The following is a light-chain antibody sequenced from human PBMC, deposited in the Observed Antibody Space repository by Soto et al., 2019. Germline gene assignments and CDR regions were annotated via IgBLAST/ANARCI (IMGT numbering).Light chain of an antibody. CDR3: CSYAHRSPPLYV. V-gene: IGLV2-11*01. CDR2: DVT. Sequence: QSALTQPRSVPGSPGQSVTISCTGTTSDVGGYNYVSWYQQHPGKAPKLMIYDVTKRPSGVPDRFSGSKSGNTASLTISGLQAEDEADCYCCSYAHRSPPLYVFGTGTKLTVL. J-gene: IGLJ1*01. CDR1: TSDVGGYNY.